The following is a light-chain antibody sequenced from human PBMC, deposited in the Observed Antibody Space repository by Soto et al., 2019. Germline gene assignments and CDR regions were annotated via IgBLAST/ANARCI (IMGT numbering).Light chain of an antibody. CDR3: QQYYSYPLT. J-gene: IGKJ4*01. V-gene: IGKV1-8*01. CDR1: QGISTN. Sequence: AIHMTQSPSSFSASTGDTITITCRASQGISTNLAWYQQKPGKAPKVLIFDASTLQSGVPSRFSGSGSGTDFTLTISCLQSEDCASYYCQQYYSYPLTFGGGTNVEIK. CDR2: DAS.